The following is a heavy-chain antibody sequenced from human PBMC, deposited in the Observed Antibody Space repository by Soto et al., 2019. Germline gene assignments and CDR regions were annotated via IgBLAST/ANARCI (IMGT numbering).Heavy chain of an antibody. V-gene: IGHV1-69*01. CDR3: ASGGYSYGALLGGMDV. CDR1: GGTFSSYA. D-gene: IGHD5-18*01. CDR2: IIPIFGTA. J-gene: IGHJ6*02. Sequence: QVQLVQSGAEVKKPGSSVKVSCKASGGTFSSYAISWVRQAPGQGLEWMGGIIPIFGTANYAQKFQGRVTITADESTSTAYMELSSLRSEDTAVYYCASGGYSYGALLGGMDVWGQGTTVTVSS.